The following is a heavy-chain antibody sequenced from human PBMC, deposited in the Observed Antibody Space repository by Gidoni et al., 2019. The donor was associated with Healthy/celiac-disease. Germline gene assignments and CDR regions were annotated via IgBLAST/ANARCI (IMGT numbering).Heavy chain of an antibody. Sequence: EVQLLESGGGLVQPGGSLRLSCAASGFTFSSYAMSWVRQAPGKGLEWVSAISGSGGSTYYADSVKGRFTISRDNSKNTLYLQMNSLRAEDTAVYYCAKDPESGITIFGVVTLRFFDYWGQGTLVTVSS. CDR1: GFTFSSYA. J-gene: IGHJ4*02. D-gene: IGHD3-3*01. CDR2: ISGSGGST. V-gene: IGHV3-23*01. CDR3: AKDPESGITIFGVVTLRFFDY.